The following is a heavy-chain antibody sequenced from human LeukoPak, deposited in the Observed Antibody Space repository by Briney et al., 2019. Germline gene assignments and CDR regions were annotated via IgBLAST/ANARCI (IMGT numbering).Heavy chain of an antibody. J-gene: IGHJ5*02. CDR1: GYTFTSYG. V-gene: IGHV1-18*01. D-gene: IGHD5-18*01. CDR3: ATSFRDTLRGWFDP. CDR2: ISAYNGNT. Sequence: GASVKVSCKASGYTFTSYGILWVRQAPGQGLEWMGWISAYNGNTNYAQKFQGRVTMTEDTSTDTAYMELSSLRSEDTAVYYCATSFRDTLRGWFDPWGQGTLVTVSS.